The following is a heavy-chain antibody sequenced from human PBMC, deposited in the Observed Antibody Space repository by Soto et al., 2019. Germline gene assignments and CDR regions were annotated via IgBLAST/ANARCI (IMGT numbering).Heavy chain of an antibody. J-gene: IGHJ3*02. D-gene: IGHD2-8*01. CDR3: ANDATAVNGGWAPFEM. CDR2: VGGSDTDK. CDR1: GFTFSAYA. V-gene: IGHV3-23*05. Sequence: EVQLLESGGGVVQPGGSLRLSCAASGFTFSAYAMSWVRQAPGKGLQWVSGVGGSDTDKHYADSVRGRFTVSRENSKNTLYLQMNSLRADATAVYYCANDATAVNGGWAPFEMWGQGTEVTVSS.